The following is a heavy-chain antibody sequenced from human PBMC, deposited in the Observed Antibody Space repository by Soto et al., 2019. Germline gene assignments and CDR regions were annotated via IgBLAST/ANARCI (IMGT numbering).Heavy chain of an antibody. D-gene: IGHD3-3*01. Sequence: GSLRLSCAASGFTFSSYDMHWVRQATGKGLEWVSAIGTAGDTYYPGSVKGRFTISRENAKNSLYLQMNSLRAGDTAVYYCARDAGNFWSGSLGMDVWGQGTTVTVSS. CDR3: ARDAGNFWSGSLGMDV. CDR1: GFTFSSYD. J-gene: IGHJ6*02. CDR2: IGTAGDT. V-gene: IGHV3-13*01.